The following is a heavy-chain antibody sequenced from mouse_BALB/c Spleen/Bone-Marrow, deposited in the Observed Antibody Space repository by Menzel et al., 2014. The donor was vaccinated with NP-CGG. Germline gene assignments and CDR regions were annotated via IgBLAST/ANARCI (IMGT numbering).Heavy chain of an antibody. V-gene: IGHV4-1*02. CDR2: INPDSSTI. D-gene: IGHD2-14*01. J-gene: IGHJ4*01. Sequence: EVKLVESGGGLVQPGGSLKLSCAASGFDFSRYWTSWVRQAPGKGLEWIGEINPDSSTINYTPSLKDKFIISRDNAKNTLYLQMSKVRSEDTALYYCAHRYDVAMDYWGQGTSVTVSS. CDR3: AHRYDVAMDY. CDR1: GFDFSRYW.